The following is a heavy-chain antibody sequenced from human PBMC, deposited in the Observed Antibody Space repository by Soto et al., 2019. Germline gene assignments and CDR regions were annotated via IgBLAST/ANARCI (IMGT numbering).Heavy chain of an antibody. CDR2: IYYSGST. V-gene: IGHV4-34*09. CDR3: ARAVFYDSSGYYRLFDY. Sequence: PSETLSLTCAVYGGSFSGYYWSWIRQPPGKGLEWIGYIYYSGSTYYNPSLKSRVTISVDTSKNQFSLKLSSVTAADTAVYYCARAVFYDSSGYYRLFDYWGQGTLVTVSS. J-gene: IGHJ4*02. D-gene: IGHD3-22*01. CDR1: GGSFSGYY.